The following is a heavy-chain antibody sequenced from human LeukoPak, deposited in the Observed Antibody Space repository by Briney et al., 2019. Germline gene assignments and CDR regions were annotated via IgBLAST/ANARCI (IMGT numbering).Heavy chain of an antibody. CDR3: ARPHFDWLYPPNYFDY. J-gene: IGHJ4*02. Sequence: ASVKVSCKASGYTFTGYYMHWVRQAPGQGLEWMGWINPNSGGTNYAQKFQGRVTMTRDTSISTAYMELSRLRPDDTAVYYCARPHFDWLYPPNYFDYWGQGTLVTVSS. D-gene: IGHD3-9*01. CDR1: GYTFTGYY. CDR2: INPNSGGT. V-gene: IGHV1-2*02.